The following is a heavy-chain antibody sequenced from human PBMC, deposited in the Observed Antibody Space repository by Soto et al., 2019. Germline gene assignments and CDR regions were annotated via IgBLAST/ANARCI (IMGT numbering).Heavy chain of an antibody. J-gene: IGHJ6*02. Sequence: SETLSLTCTVSGGSISSYYWSWVRQPPGKGLERIGYIYYSGSTNYNPSLKSRVAISVDTSKNQFSLKLSSVTAADTAVYYCARVPSGGMDVWGQGTTVTVS. V-gene: IGHV4-59*01. CDR3: ARVPSGGMDV. D-gene: IGHD3-10*01. CDR2: IYYSGST. CDR1: GGSISSYY.